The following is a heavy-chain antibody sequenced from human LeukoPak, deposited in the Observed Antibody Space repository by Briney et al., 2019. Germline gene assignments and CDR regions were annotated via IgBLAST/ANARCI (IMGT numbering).Heavy chain of an antibody. CDR3: ARSIGGVNNFDY. J-gene: IGHJ4*02. Sequence: PGGSLRLSCAASGFTFSSYAMTWVRQAPGKGLEWVSLISDGGGTTYYADSVKGRFTISRDNSKNTLFLQMNSLRGEDTAVYYCARSIGGVNNFDYWGQGTLVTVSS. V-gene: IGHV3-23*01. CDR2: ISDGGGTT. D-gene: IGHD3-16*01. CDR1: GFTFSSYA.